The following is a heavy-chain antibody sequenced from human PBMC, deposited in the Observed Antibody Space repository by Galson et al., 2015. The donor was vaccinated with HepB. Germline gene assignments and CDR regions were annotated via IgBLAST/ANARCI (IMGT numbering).Heavy chain of an antibody. D-gene: IGHD3-22*01. V-gene: IGHV3-30*18. J-gene: IGHJ3*01. Sequence: SLRLSCAASGFTFSTYGMHWVRQAPGKGLEWVAGASFDGSHEYYAESVKGRFTTSRDNSKNTLYLQMNSLRLEDTALYYCAKALVVAEAFDVWGQGTMVTVSS. CDR3: AKALVVAEAFDV. CDR1: GFTFSTYG. CDR2: ASFDGSHE.